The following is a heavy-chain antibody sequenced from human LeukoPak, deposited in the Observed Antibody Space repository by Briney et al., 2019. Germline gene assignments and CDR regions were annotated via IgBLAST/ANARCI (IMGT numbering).Heavy chain of an antibody. V-gene: IGHV3-11*04. J-gene: IGHJ4*02. CDR3: ARDHLNDYGDSYFDY. D-gene: IGHD4-17*01. CDR2: ISSSGSTI. CDR1: GFTFSDYY. Sequence: GGSLRLSCAASGFTFSDYYMSWIRQAPGKGLEWVSYISSSGSTIYYADSVKGRFTISRDNALNSLYLQMSSLRVEDTAIYYCARDHLNDYGDSYFDYWGQGTLVTVSS.